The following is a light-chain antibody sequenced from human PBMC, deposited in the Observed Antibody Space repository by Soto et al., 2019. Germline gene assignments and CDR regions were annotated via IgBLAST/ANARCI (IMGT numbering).Light chain of an antibody. CDR2: DDS. CDR3: QVWDRSSDRVV. Sequence: SYDLTQPPSVSVAPGQTATITCGGDNIGSKSVHWYQQKPGQAPVLVVYDDSDRPSGIPERFSGSNSGNMATLSISRVEAGDEADYYCQVWDRSSDRVVFGGGTKVTVL. V-gene: IGLV3-21*02. J-gene: IGLJ2*01. CDR1: NIGSKS.